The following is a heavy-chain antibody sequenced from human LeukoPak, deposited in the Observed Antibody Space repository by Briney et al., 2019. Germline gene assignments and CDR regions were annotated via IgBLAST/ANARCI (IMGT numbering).Heavy chain of an antibody. V-gene: IGHV1-69*13. CDR1: GGTFSSYA. CDR3: ARDVSGYGDYPLGFGH. CDR2: IIPIFGTA. J-gene: IGHJ4*02. D-gene: IGHD4-17*01. Sequence: GASVKVSCKASGGTFSSYAISWVRQAPGQGLEWMGGIIPIFGTANYAQKFQGRVTITADESTSTAYMELSSLRSEDTAVYYCARDVSGYGDYPLGFGHWGQGTLVTVSS.